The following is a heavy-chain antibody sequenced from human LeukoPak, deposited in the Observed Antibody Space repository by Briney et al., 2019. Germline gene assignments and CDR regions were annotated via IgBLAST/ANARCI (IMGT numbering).Heavy chain of an antibody. J-gene: IGHJ4*02. CDR3: ATSIDSNGYFDFDY. CDR1: GFTVSSNY. CDR2: IYSGGTT. D-gene: IGHD3-22*01. V-gene: IGHV3-66*01. Sequence: GGSLRLSCAASGFTVSSNYMNWVRQAPGKGLEWVSVIYSGGTTYYADSVKGRFTMSRDNSKNTLYLQMNSLRAEDTAVYYCATSIDSNGYFDFDYWGQGTLVTVSS.